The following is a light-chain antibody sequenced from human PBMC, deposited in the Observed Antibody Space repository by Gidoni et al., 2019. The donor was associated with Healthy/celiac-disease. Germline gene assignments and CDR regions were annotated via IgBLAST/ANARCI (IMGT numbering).Light chain of an antibody. Sequence: EIVMTQSPATLSVSPGERATLSCRASQSVSSNLAWYQQKPGQAPRLLFYGASTRATGIPARFSGSGSGTEFTLTISSLQSEDFAVYYCQQYNNWPPMYTFXQXTKLEIE. CDR1: QSVSSN. J-gene: IGKJ2*01. V-gene: IGKV3-15*01. CDR2: GAS. CDR3: QQYNNWPPMYT.